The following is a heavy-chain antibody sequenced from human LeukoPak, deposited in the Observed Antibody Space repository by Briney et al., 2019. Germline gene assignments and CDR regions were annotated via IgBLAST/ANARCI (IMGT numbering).Heavy chain of an antibody. V-gene: IGHV4-59*01. D-gene: IGHD3-22*01. J-gene: IGHJ6*03. CDR2: IYYSGST. CDR3: ARDSYYYDSSGYYYYYYMDV. Sequence: PSETLSLXCTVSGGSISSYYWSWIRQPPVKGREGIGYIYYSGSTNYNPSLKSRVTISVDTSKNQFSLKLSSVTAADTAVYYCARDSYYYDSSGYYYYYYMDVWGKGTTVTVSS. CDR1: GGSISSYY.